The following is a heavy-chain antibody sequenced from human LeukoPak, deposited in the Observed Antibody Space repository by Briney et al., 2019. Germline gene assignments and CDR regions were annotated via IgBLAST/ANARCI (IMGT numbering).Heavy chain of an antibody. CDR1: GGSISTYY. CDR2: IYSSGNT. D-gene: IGHD2-15*01. V-gene: IGHV4-4*07. Sequence: SETLSLTCTVSGGSISTYYWSWIRQPAGKGLEWIGRIYSSGNTNYNPPLKSRVTMTVDTSKNQFSLKLTSVTAADTAVYYCARAPSNYCSGGSCTRINWFDPWGQGTLVTVSS. CDR3: ARAPSNYCSGGSCTRINWFDP. J-gene: IGHJ5*02.